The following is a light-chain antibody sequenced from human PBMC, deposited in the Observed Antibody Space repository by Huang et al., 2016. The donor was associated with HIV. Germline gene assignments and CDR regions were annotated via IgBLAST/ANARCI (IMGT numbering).Light chain of an antibody. CDR1: QGIANS. CDR3: QQYYSTPWT. Sequence: DVQMTQSPSSLSASVGDRVTITCRASQGIANSLAWYQQQPGKAPPLLLFAAARLKSGVPSMFSGSESGTDYTLTISSLQPEDFATYYCQQYYSTPWTFGQGTKVEIK. CDR2: AAA. J-gene: IGKJ1*01. V-gene: IGKV1-NL1*01.